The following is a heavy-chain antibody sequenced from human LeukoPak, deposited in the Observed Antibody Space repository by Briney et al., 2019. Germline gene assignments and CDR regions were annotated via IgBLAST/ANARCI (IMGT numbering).Heavy chain of an antibody. CDR1: GGSISSYY. CDR3: ARALVRLGELSHDY. V-gene: IGHV4-59*05. CDR2: IYYSGST. Sequence: PSETLSLTCTVSGGSISSYYWSWIRQPPGKGLEWIGSIYYSGSTYYNPSLKSRATISVDTSKNQFSLKLSSVTAADTAVYYCARALVRLGELSHDYWGQGTLVTVSS. J-gene: IGHJ4*02. D-gene: IGHD3-16*02.